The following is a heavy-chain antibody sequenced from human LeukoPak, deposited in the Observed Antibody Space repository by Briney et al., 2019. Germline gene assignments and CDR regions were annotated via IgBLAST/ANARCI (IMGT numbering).Heavy chain of an antibody. CDR2: INNDATRT. Sequence: GGSLRLSCAASGSAFSRSWIHWVRQAPGKGLVWVSHINNDATRTTYADSVRGRFTISRDNAKNTVSLQMNSLRAEDTAVYYCASDGAYAVAVWGQGTTVTVSS. V-gene: IGHV3-74*01. D-gene: IGHD1-26*01. CDR3: ASDGAYAVAV. J-gene: IGHJ6*02. CDR1: GSAFSRSW.